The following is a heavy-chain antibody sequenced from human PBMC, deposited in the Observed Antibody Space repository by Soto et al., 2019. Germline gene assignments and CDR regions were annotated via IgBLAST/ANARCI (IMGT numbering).Heavy chain of an antibody. CDR2: ISSSGSTI. CDR3: ARDPPERIAAAGTGAFDI. Sequence: GGSLRLFCAASGFTFSDYYMSWVRQAPGKGLEWVSYISSSGSTIYYADSVKGRFTISRDNAKNSLYLQMNSLRAEDTAVYYCARDPPERIAAAGTGAFDIWGQGTMVTVSS. D-gene: IGHD6-13*01. V-gene: IGHV3-11*01. J-gene: IGHJ3*02. CDR1: GFTFSDYY.